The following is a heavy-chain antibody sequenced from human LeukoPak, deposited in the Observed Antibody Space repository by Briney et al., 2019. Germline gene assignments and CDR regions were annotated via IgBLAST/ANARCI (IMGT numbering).Heavy chain of an antibody. D-gene: IGHD3-3*01. Sequence: GGSLRLSCAASGFSFSSYSMNWVRKAPGKGLGWVSSISGISGFIYYEDSVKGRFTISRDNAKHSLYLQMNSLRAEDTAVYYCARGLDYDFWSGYYSSYYYYYMDVWGKGTTVTVSS. CDR2: ISGISGFI. CDR3: ARGLDYDFWSGYYSSYYYYYMDV. CDR1: GFSFSSYS. V-gene: IGHV3-21*01. J-gene: IGHJ6*03.